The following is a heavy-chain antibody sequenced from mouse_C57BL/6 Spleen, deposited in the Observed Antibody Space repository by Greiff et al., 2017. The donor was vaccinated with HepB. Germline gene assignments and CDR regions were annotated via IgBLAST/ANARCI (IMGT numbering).Heavy chain of an antibody. CDR2: ISYDGSN. V-gene: IGHV3-6*01. CDR3: ARGDGYWYFDV. Sequence: DVKLQESGPGLVKPSQSLSLTCSVTGYSITSGYYWNWIRQFPGNKLEWMGYISYDGSNNYNPSLKNRISITRDTSKNQFFLKLNSVTTEDTATYYCARGDGYWYFDVWGTGTTVTVSS. D-gene: IGHD2-3*01. CDR1: GYSITSGYY. J-gene: IGHJ1*03.